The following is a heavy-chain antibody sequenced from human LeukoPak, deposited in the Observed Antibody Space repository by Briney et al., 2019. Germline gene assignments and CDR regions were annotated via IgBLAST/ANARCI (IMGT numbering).Heavy chain of an antibody. J-gene: IGHJ4*02. V-gene: IGHV1-46*01. CDR2: INPSGGST. CDR1: GYTFTSYY. Sequence: PGASVKVSCKASGYTFTSYYMHWVRQAPGQGLEWMGIINPSGGSTSYAQKFQGRVTMTRDMSTSTVYMELSSLRSEDTAVYYCAREARGPIYSLLLSYDSSGYKKHFDYWGQGTLVTVSS. CDR3: AREARGPIYSLLLSYDSSGYKKHFDY. D-gene: IGHD3-22*01.